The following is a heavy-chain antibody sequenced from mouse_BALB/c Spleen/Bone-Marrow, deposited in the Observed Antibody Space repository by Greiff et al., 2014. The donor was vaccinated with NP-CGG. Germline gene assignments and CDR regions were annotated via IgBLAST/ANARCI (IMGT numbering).Heavy chain of an antibody. CDR2: IDPANGNT. CDR1: GFNIKDTY. D-gene: IGHD1-1*01. V-gene: IGHV14-3*02. Sequence: VQLQQSGAELVKPGASVKLSCTASGFNIKDTYMHWVKQRPEQGLEWIGRIDPANGNTKYDPKFQGKATITADTPSNTAYLQLSSLTSEDTAVYYCATYYYGSSWGFAYWCQGTLVTVSA. CDR3: ATYYYGSSWGFAY. J-gene: IGHJ3*01.